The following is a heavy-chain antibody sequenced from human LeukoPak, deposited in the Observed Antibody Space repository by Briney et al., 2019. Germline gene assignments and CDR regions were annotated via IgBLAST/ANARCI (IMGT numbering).Heavy chain of an antibody. D-gene: IGHD1-26*01. J-gene: IGHJ6*02. CDR2: IRSKPSSYAT. CDR3: SSGTDYYDYGMDV. Sequence: GGSLKLSCAASGFAFSGSTVHWVRRASGKGLEWVGRIRSKPSSYATVYAESVKGRFTISRDDSKNTAYLQMNSLKTEDTAVYYCSSGTDYYDYGMDVWGQGTTITVSS. CDR1: GFAFSGST. V-gene: IGHV3-73*01.